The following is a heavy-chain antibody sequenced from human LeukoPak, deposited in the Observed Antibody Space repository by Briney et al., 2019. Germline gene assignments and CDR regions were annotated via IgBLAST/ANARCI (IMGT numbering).Heavy chain of an antibody. V-gene: IGHV1-46*04. J-gene: IGHJ4*02. CDR1: GYTFTSYY. CDR3: ASGGSYYNPGTHFDY. D-gene: IGHD3-10*01. CDR2: INPSGGST. Sequence: GASVKVSCKASGYTFTSYYMHWVRQAPGQGLEWMGIINPSGGSTSYAQKLQGRVTMTRDTSTSTVYMELSSLRSEDTAVYYCASGGSYYNPGTHFDYWGQGTLVTVSS.